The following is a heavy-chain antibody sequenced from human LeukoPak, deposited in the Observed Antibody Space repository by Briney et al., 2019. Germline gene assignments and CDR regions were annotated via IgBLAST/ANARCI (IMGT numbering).Heavy chain of an antibody. CDR3: ARGESLRFGELLGDI. CDR1: GGSISSGDYY. D-gene: IGHD3-10*01. V-gene: IGHV4-30-4*01. J-gene: IGHJ3*02. CDR2: IYYSGST. Sequence: SQTLSLTCTVSGGSISSGDYYWSWIRQPPGKGLEWIGYIYYSGSTYYNPSLKSRVTMSVDTSKNQFSLKLSSVTAADTAVYYCARGESLRFGELLGDIWGQGTMVTVSS.